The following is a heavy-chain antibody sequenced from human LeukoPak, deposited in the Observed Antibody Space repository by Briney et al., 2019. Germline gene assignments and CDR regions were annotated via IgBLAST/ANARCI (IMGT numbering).Heavy chain of an antibody. V-gene: IGHV1-18*01. Sequence: ASVKVSCKASGYTFTSYGITWVRQAPGQGLEWMGWISAYNGNTNYAQNLQGRVTMTTDTSTSTAYMELRSLRSDDTAVYYCARDAITMVRGVTPHWGQGTLVTVSS. D-gene: IGHD3-10*01. J-gene: IGHJ4*02. CDR1: GYTFTSYG. CDR3: ARDAITMVRGVTPH. CDR2: ISAYNGNT.